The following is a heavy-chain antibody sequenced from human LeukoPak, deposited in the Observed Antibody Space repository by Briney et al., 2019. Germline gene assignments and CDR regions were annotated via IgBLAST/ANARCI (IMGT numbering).Heavy chain of an antibody. CDR3: ARGYHYYDSSPLDY. CDR2: VYKSGST. Sequence: SETLSLTCTVSGGSLSTYYWSWIRQSPHKGLQWIGYVYKSGSTNYNPSLRSRATVSVDTSQNQFSLKMTSVTAADTAVYYCARGYHYYDSSPLDYWGQGTLVTVSS. J-gene: IGHJ4*02. CDR1: GGSLSTYY. V-gene: IGHV4-59*13. D-gene: IGHD3-22*01.